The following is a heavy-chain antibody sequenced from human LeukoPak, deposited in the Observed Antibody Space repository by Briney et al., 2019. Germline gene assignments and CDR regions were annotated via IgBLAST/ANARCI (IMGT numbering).Heavy chain of an antibody. CDR3: VRDPPEREELFDY. CDR2: INSDGSST. CDR1: GFTFTRYW. J-gene: IGHJ4*02. V-gene: IGHV3-74*01. Sequence: GGSLRLSCAASGFTFTRYWMHWVRQAPGKGLVWVSRINSDGSSTSYADSVKGRFTISRDNAKNTLYLQMNSLRAEDTAVYYCVRDPPEREELFDYWGQGTPVTVSS. D-gene: IGHD1-26*01.